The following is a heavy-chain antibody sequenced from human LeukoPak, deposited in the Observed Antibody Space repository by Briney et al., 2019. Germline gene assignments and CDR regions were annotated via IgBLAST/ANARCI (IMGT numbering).Heavy chain of an antibody. V-gene: IGHV4-39*01. CDR3: ARQKASAGEWAFDI. CDR1: GGSISSSSYY. J-gene: IGHJ3*02. D-gene: IGHD3-3*01. Sequence: KPSETLSLTCTVSGGSISSSSYYWGWIRQPPGKGLEWIGSINSGGHTYYKPSLMGRVTIAVDTSKNRFSLNLSSVTAADTAVYYCARQKASAGEWAFDIWGQGTAVAVSS. CDR2: INSGGHT.